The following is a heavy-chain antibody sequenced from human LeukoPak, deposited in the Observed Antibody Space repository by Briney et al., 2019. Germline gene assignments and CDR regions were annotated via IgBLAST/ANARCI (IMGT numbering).Heavy chain of an antibody. CDR2: IKSKTDGGTT. J-gene: IGHJ4*02. CDR1: GFTFSNAW. CDR3: TTQIQLWIRGVFDY. Sequence: GGSLRLSCAASGFTFSNAWMSWVRQAPGKGLEWVGRIKSKTDGGTTDYAAPVKGRITISRDDSKNTLYLHMNSLKTEDTAVYYCTTQIQLWIRGVFDYWGQGTLVTVSS. D-gene: IGHD5-18*01. V-gene: IGHV3-15*01.